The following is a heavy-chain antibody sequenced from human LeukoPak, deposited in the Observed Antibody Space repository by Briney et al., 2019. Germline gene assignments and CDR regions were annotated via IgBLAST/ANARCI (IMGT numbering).Heavy chain of an antibody. D-gene: IGHD3-22*01. CDR1: GFTVSSNY. J-gene: IGHJ3*02. CDR2: IYSGGST. CDR3: AREKDSSGYSGAFDI. V-gene: IGHV3-53*01. Sequence: GGSLRLSCAASGFTVSSNYMSWVRQAPGKGLEWVSVIYSGGSTYYADSVKGRFTISRDNSKNTLYLQMNSLRAEDTAVYYCAREKDSSGYSGAFDIWGQGTMVTVSS.